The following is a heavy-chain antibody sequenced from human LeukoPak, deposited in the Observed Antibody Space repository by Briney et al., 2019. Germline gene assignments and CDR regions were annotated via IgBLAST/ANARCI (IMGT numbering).Heavy chain of an antibody. Sequence: SETLSLTCTVSGGSISSNYWSWIRQPPGKGLEWIGNNDRFGGSNYNPSLKSRVTISVDTSNNQFSLKLTSVTAADTAVYYCARNGPHYYDNSGYLDYWGQGVPVTVSS. CDR3: ARNGPHYYDNSGYLDY. CDR2: NDRFGGS. D-gene: IGHD3-22*01. CDR1: GGSISSNY. V-gene: IGHV4-59*01. J-gene: IGHJ4*02.